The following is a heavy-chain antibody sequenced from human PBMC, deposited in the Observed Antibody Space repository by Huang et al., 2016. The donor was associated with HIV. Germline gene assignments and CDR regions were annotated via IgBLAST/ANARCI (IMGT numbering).Heavy chain of an antibody. CDR3: ARGAGPDY. J-gene: IGHJ4*02. Sequence: EVQLVESGGGLVQPGGSLRLSCAASGFTFSSNWMHWVRQAPGKGLGWVSRINSDGSSTTYADSVKGRFTISRDNAKNTRYLQMNSLRAEDTAVYYCARGAGPDYWGQGTLVTVSS. D-gene: IGHD6-19*01. CDR1: GFTFSSNW. V-gene: IGHV3-74*01. CDR2: INSDGSST.